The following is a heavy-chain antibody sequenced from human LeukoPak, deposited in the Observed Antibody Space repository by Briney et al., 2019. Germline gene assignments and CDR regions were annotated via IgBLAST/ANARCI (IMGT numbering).Heavy chain of an antibody. CDR1: GGSFSGYY. D-gene: IGHD1-26*01. CDR3: TRRRRIVGATPGAFDI. V-gene: IGHV4-34*01. Sequence: SETLSLTCAVYGGSFSGYYWSWIRQPPGKGLEWIGEINHSGSTNYNPSLKSRVTISVDTSKNQFSLKLSSVTAADTAVYYCTRRRRIVGATPGAFDIWGQGTMVTVSS. J-gene: IGHJ3*02. CDR2: INHSGST.